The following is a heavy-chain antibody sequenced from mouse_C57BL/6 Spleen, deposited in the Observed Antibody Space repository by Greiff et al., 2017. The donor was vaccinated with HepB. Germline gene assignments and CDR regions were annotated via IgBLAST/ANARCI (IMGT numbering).Heavy chain of an antibody. V-gene: IGHV1-66*01. CDR3: ARENYVWAMDY. CDR2: IYPGSGNT. Sequence: VQLQQSGPELVKPGASVKISCKASGYSFTSYYIHWVKQRPGQGLEWIGWIYPGSGNTKYNEKFKGKATLTADTTSSTAYMQLSSLTSEDSAVYYCARENYVWAMDYWGQGTSVTVSS. D-gene: IGHD1-1*01. J-gene: IGHJ4*01. CDR1: GYSFTSYY.